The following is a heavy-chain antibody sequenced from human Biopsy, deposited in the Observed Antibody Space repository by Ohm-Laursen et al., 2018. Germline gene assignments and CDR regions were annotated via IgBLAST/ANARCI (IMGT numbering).Heavy chain of an antibody. CDR3: ARDRIGGRGDPPDH. J-gene: IGHJ4*02. Sequence: GASVKVSCKAFGYTFITYYVNWVRQAPGQGLEWMGKINPSGGSTSYAQKFQGRVTMTRDTSTTTVYMELSSPRSEDTAVYYCARDRIGGRGDPPDHWGQGTLVTVSS. CDR2: INPSGGST. CDR1: GYTFITYY. V-gene: IGHV1-46*01. D-gene: IGHD3-10*01.